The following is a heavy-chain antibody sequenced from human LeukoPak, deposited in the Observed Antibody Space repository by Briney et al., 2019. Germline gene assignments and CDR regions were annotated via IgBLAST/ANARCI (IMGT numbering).Heavy chain of an antibody. V-gene: IGHV4-59*08. CDR2: IYHSGST. CDR1: GGSISTYY. J-gene: IGHJ6*02. CDR3: ARASSSGYYYYGMDV. Sequence: SETLSLTCTVSGGSISTYYWSWIRQPPGKGLEWIGYIYHSGSTNYNPSLKSRVTISVDTSKNQFSLKLSSVTAADTAVYYCARASSSGYYYYGMDVWGQGTTVTVSS. D-gene: IGHD6-13*01.